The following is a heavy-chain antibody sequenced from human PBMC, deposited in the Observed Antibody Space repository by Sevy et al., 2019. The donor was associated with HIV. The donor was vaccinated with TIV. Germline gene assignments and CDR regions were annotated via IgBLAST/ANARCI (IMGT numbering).Heavy chain of an antibody. J-gene: IGHJ2*01. CDR1: GGSISSSSYY. V-gene: IGHV4-39*01. CDR3: ATPLPSGWYEGTGGYFDL. Sequence: SETLSLTCTISGGSISSSSYYWGWIRQPPGKGLEWMGSLYSTGATSYNPSLESRVTVSADTSRNRFYLKLDSVSAADTAVYYCATPLPSGWYEGTGGYFDLWSRGTLVTVSS. D-gene: IGHD6-19*01. CDR2: LYSTGAT.